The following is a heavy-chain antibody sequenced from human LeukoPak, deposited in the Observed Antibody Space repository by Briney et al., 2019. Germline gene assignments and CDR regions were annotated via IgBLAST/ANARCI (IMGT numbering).Heavy chain of an antibody. CDR1: GFTFSDYY. D-gene: IGHD6-13*01. V-gene: IGHV3-30*18. J-gene: IGHJ4*02. CDR3: AKAGSRYSSRWYRDYFDY. Sequence: GGSLRLSCAASGFTFSDYYMSWIRQAPGKGLEWVAVISYDGSNKYYADSVKGRFTISRDNSKNTLYLQMNSLRAEDTAVYYCAKAGSRYSSRWYRDYFDYWGQGTLVTVSS. CDR2: ISYDGSNK.